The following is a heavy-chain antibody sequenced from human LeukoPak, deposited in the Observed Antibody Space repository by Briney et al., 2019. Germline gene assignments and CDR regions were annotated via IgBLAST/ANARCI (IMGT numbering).Heavy chain of an antibody. Sequence: GGSLRLSCAASGFTFSNYAMSWVRQAPGKGLEWVSGIIDSGTTTYYADSVKGRFTISRDNSKNTLSLQMNSLRAEDTAVYYCAXXXXXXXSSXXYFDNWGQGALVTVS. V-gene: IGHV3-23*01. CDR2: IIDSGTTT. CDR3: AXXXXXXXSSXXYFDN. J-gene: IGHJ4*02. CDR1: GFTFSNYA. D-gene: IGHD6-6*01.